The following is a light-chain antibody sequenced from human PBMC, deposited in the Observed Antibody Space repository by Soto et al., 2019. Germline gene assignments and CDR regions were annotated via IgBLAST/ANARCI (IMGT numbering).Light chain of an antibody. V-gene: IGKV3-20*01. CDR2: DAS. CDR3: QQYVSIPLT. CDR1: QSVSNNY. Sequence: EIVLTQSPGTLSLSPGERATLSCRASQSVSNNYLAWYQQKPGQAPRLLIYDASNRATGIPDRFSGSGSGTDFTLTISRLEPEDFAVYYCQQYVSIPLTFGGGTKVDIK. J-gene: IGKJ4*01.